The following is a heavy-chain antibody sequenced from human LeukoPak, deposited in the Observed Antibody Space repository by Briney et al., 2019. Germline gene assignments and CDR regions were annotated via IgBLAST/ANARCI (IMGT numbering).Heavy chain of an antibody. D-gene: IGHD3-10*01. V-gene: IGHV3-9*01. Sequence: GRSLRLSCAASGFTFDDYAMHWVRQAPGKGLEWVSGISWNSGSIGYADSVKGRFTISRDNAKNSLYLQMNSLRAKDTALYYCVRGPLSGSYHPPFDYWGQGTLVTVSS. J-gene: IGHJ4*02. CDR2: ISWNSGSI. CDR1: GFTFDDYA. CDR3: VRGPLSGSYHPPFDY.